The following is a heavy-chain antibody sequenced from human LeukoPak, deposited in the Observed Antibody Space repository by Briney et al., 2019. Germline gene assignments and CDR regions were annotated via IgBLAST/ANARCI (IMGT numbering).Heavy chain of an antibody. Sequence: PGGSLRLSCAASGFTFSDYYMSWIRQAPGKGLEWVSYISSSSSYTNYADSVKGRFTISRDNAKNSLYLQMNSLRAEDTAVYYCARIVVVTASTFDYWGQGTLVTVPS. V-gene: IGHV3-11*03. CDR1: GFTFSDYY. J-gene: IGHJ4*02. CDR2: ISSSSSYT. CDR3: ARIVVVTASTFDY. D-gene: IGHD3-22*01.